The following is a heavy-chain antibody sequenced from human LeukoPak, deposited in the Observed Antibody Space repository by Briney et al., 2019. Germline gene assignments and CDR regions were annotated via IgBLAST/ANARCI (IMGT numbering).Heavy chain of an antibody. CDR2: ISAYNGNT. CDR3: ARVSVVTGYSSGDDDFDI. Sequence: ASVKLSCKASGYTFTSYGISWVRQAPGQGLEWMGWISAYNGNTNYAQKLQGRLTMTTDTSTSTAYMERRSLRSDDTAVYYCARVSVVTGYSSGDDDFDIWGQGKMVTVSS. CDR1: GYTFTSYG. J-gene: IGHJ3*02. D-gene: IGHD6-19*01. V-gene: IGHV1-18*01.